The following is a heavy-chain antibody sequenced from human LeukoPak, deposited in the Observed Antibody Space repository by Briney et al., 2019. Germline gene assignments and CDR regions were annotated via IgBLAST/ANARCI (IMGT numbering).Heavy chain of an antibody. CDR2: IRYDGSNK. J-gene: IGHJ4*02. CDR3: ARRYCSGGSCYSIDY. Sequence: GGSLRLSCATSGFTFSSYGMHWVRQAPGKGLEWVAFIRYDGSNKYYDSVKGRFTISRDNSKNPLYLQMNSLRAEDTAVYYCARRYCSGGSCYSIDYWGQGTLVTVSS. CDR1: GFTFSSYG. D-gene: IGHD2-15*01. V-gene: IGHV3-30*02.